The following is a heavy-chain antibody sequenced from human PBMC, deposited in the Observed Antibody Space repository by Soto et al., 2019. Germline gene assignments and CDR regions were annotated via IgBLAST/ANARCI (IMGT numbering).Heavy chain of an antibody. CDR3: ARGNHRWLQLWYFDL. CDR2: IIPIFGTV. Sequence: QVQLVQSGAEVKKPGSSVKVSCKASGGTFSNYPISWVRQAPGQGLEWMGGIIPIFGTVTYAQKFQGRATITADESTSTAYMELSSLRSEDTAVYYCARGNHRWLQLWYFDLWGRGTLVTVSS. J-gene: IGHJ2*01. D-gene: IGHD5-12*01. V-gene: IGHV1-69*12. CDR1: GGTFSNYP.